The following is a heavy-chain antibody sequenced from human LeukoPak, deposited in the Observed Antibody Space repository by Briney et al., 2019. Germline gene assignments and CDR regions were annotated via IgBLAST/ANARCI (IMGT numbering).Heavy chain of an antibody. V-gene: IGHV4-34*01. D-gene: IGHD3-22*01. Sequence: SETLSLTCAVYGGSFSGYYWSWVRQPPGKGLEWIGEINHSGSTNYNPSLKSRVTISVDTSKNQFSLKLTSVTAADTAVYYCATLGEYYDSSGYYYNWGQGTLVTVSS. CDR2: INHSGST. CDR3: ATLGEYYDSSGYYYN. J-gene: IGHJ4*02. CDR1: GGSFSGYY.